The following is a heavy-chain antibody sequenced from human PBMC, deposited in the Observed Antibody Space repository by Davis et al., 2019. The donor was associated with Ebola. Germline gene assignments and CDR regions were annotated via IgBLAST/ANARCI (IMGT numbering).Heavy chain of an antibody. CDR3: AKELVPAATYANYYYYGMDV. Sequence: PGGSLRLSCAASGFTFSSYGMHWVRQAPGKGLEWVAVISYDGSNKYYADSVKGRFTISRDNSKNTLYLQMNSLRAEDTAVYYCAKELVPAATYANYYYYGMDVWGQGTTVTVSS. V-gene: IGHV3-30*18. CDR2: ISYDGSNK. J-gene: IGHJ6*02. D-gene: IGHD2-2*01. CDR1: GFTFSSYG.